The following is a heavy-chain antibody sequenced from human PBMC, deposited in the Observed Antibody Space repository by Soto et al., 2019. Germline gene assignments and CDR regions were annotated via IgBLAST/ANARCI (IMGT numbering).Heavy chain of an antibody. CDR3: AKAGPGRGYSYGRIYYYYYMYV. V-gene: IGHV3-33*06. CDR2: IWYDGSNK. D-gene: IGHD5-18*01. CDR1: GFTFSSYG. J-gene: IGHJ6*03. Sequence: GGSLRLSCAASGFTFSSYGMHWVRQAPGKGLEWVAVIWYDGSNKYYADSVKGRFTISRDNSKNTLYLQMNSLRAEDTAVYYCAKAGPGRGYSYGRIYYYYYMYVWGKGTTVTVSS.